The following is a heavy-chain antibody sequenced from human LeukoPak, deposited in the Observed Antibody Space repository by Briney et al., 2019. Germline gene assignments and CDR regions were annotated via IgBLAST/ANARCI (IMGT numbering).Heavy chain of an antibody. V-gene: IGHV3-21*04. CDR1: GFTFSSYS. D-gene: IGHD6-19*01. CDR2: ISSSSSYI. Sequence: PGGSLRLSCAASGFTFSSYSMNWVRQAPGKGLEWVSSISSSSSYIYYADSVKGRFTISRDNAKNSLYLQMNSLRAEDTAVYYCARDRWQWLGNDYWGQGTLVTVSS. J-gene: IGHJ4*02. CDR3: ARDRWQWLGNDY.